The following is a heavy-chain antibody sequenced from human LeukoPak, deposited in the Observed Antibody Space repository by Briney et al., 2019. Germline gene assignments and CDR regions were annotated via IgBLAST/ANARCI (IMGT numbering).Heavy chain of an antibody. CDR3: AKYMSSGY. CDR1: GWTFSCGA. J-gene: IGHJ4*02. CDR2: VSGSGDST. D-gene: IGHD6-19*01. Sequence: GGSLRLSCAASGWTFSCGAMSWVRQAPGKGLEWVSGVSGSGDSTYYADSVKGRFTISRDNSKNTLYLQMNSLRAEDTALNYCAKYMSSGYWGQGTLVTVSS. V-gene: IGHV3-23*01.